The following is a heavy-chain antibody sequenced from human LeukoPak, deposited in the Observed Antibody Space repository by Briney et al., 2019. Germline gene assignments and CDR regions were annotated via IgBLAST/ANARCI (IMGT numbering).Heavy chain of an antibody. CDR1: GFTFSSYA. D-gene: IGHD3-10*01. CDR2: ISGSGGST. Sequence: GGSLRLSCAASGFTFSSYAMSWVRQAPGKGLEWVSAISGSGGSTYYADSVKGRFTISRANSKNTLYLQMNSLRAEDTAVYYCAKDQDVLLWFGELLPQGNWFDPWGQGTLVTVSS. CDR3: AKDQDVLLWFGELLPQGNWFDP. V-gene: IGHV3-23*01. J-gene: IGHJ5*02.